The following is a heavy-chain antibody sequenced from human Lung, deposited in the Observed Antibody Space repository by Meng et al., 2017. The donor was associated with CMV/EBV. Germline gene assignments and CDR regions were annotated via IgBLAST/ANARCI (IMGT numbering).Heavy chain of an antibody. CDR1: GGSISSGGYY. J-gene: IGHJ5*02. CDR3: ARDFDLWGYYDSSGHPLGWFDP. V-gene: IGHV4-31*03. Sequence: SETLSLTYTVSGGSISSGGYYWSWIRQHPGKGLEWIGYIYYSGSTYYNPSLKSRVTISVDTSKNQFSLKLSSVTAADTAVYYCARDFDLWGYYDSSGHPLGWFDPWGQGTLVTGSS. D-gene: IGHD3-22*01. CDR2: IYYSGST.